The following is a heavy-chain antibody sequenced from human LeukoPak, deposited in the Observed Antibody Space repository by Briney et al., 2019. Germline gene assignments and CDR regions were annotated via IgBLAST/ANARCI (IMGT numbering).Heavy chain of an antibody. J-gene: IGHJ3*02. V-gene: IGHV1-69*13. CDR1: GGTFSSYA. Sequence: GASVKVSCKASGGTFSSYAISWVRQAPGQGLEWMGGIIPIFGTANYAQKFQGRVTITADESTSTAYMELSSLRSEDTAVYYCARSRDGYNWRAFDIWGQGTMVTVSS. CDR3: ARSRDGYNWRAFDI. D-gene: IGHD5-24*01. CDR2: IIPIFGTA.